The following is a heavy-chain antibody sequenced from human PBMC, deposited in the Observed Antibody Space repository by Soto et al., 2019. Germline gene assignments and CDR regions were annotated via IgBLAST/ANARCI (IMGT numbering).Heavy chain of an antibody. V-gene: IGHV4-59*13. Sequence: QVQLQESGPGLVKPSETLSLTCTVSGDSISTYYWNWIRQPLGKGLEWIGYTYYIGRTNYNPSLKSRFTISLDTSRNQIALNLNSVTAADTAIYYCARDVVGLTHFDYWGQGILVTGSS. CDR3: ARDVVGLTHFDY. CDR2: TYYIGRT. J-gene: IGHJ4*02. D-gene: IGHD2-21*01. CDR1: GDSISTYY.